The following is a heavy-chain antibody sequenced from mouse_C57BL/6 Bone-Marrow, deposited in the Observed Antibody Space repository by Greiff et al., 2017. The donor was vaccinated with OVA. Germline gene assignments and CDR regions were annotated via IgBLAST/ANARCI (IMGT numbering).Heavy chain of an antibody. CDR2: IRNKPNGSTT. CDR1: GFTFTNYY. V-gene: IGHV7-3*01. D-gene: IGHD1-1*01. CDR3: ARYKGRVAVDYFDY. Sequence: EVKLMESGGGLVQPGDSLSLSCAASGFTFTNYYMSWVRQPPGKALEWLAFIRNKPNGSTTEYSASVKGRFTISRDNSQSSLYPQMNALRAEDSATYYCARYKGRVAVDYFDYWGQGTALTVSS. J-gene: IGHJ2*01.